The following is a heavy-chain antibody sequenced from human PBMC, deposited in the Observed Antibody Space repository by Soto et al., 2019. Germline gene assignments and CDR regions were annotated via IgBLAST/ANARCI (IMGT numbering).Heavy chain of an antibody. CDR3: AATKSIAIGLRY. V-gene: IGHV1-18*01. CDR1: GFTFTNYG. CDR2: SSALNGFT. J-gene: IGHJ4*02. D-gene: IGHD6-6*01. Sequence: QLQLVQSGSEVKKPGASVKVSCKTSGFTFTNYGITWVRQAPGQGLEWMGWSSALNGFTNYAQYFQGRVTLTTDSSTNAAYMALRGLRSDDTAFYYCAATKSIAIGLRYWGQGTLVSVAS.